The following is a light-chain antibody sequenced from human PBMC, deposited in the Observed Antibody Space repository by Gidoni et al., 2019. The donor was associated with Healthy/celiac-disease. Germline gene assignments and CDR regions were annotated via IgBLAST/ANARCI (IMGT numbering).Light chain of an antibody. J-gene: IGKJ4*01. Sequence: EIVLTQSPATLSLSPGDGATLSCRASQSVSSYLAWYQQKPGPAPRLLLYDASNRATGIPARFSGSGSGTDFTLTISSLEPEDFAVYYCQQRSNWGLTFGGGTKVEIK. CDR2: DAS. CDR3: QQRSNWGLT. CDR1: QSVSSY. V-gene: IGKV3-11*01.